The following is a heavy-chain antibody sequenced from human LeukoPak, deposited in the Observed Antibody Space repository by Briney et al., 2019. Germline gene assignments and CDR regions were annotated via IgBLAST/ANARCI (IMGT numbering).Heavy chain of an antibody. V-gene: IGHV4-30-2*01. Sequence: SQTLSLTCAVSGGSISSGGYSWSWIRQPPGKGLEWIGYIYHSGSTYYNPSLKSRVTISVDRSKNQFSLKLSSVTAADTAVYYCARVGYGDYTAFDIWGQGTMVTVSS. D-gene: IGHD4-17*01. CDR2: IYHSGST. CDR1: GGSISSGGYS. J-gene: IGHJ3*02. CDR3: ARVGYGDYTAFDI.